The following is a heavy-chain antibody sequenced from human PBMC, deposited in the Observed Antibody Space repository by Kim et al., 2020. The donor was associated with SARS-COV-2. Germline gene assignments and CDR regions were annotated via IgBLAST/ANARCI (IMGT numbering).Heavy chain of an antibody. CDR2: IIPIFGTA. V-gene: IGHV1-69*13. Sequence: SVKVSCKASGGTFSSYAISWVRQAPGQGLEWMGGIIPIFGTANYAQKFQGRVTITADESTSTAYMELSSLRSEDTAVYYCAREEINYGDSDMSNWFDPWGQGTLVTVSS. CDR3: AREEINYGDSDMSNWFDP. D-gene: IGHD4-17*01. CDR1: GGTFSSYA. J-gene: IGHJ5*02.